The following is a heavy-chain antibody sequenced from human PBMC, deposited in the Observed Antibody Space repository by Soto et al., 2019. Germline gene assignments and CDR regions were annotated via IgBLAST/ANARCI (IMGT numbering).Heavy chain of an antibody. V-gene: IGHV4-59*01. CDR1: GGSISSYY. CDR2: IYYSGST. J-gene: IGHJ4*02. Sequence: QVQLQESGPGLVKPSETLSLTCTVSGGSISSYYWSWIRQPPGKGLEWIGYIYYSGSTNYNPSLKSRVNISVDTSKNQFSLKLSSVTAADTAVYYCARTRYSSGWSRPYYFDYWGQGTLVTVSS. CDR3: ARTRYSSGWSRPYYFDY. D-gene: IGHD6-19*01.